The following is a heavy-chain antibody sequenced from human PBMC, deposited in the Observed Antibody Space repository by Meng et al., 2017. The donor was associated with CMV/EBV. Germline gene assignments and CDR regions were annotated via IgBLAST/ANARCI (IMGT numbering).Heavy chain of an antibody. CDR1: WIAFEACT. V-gene: IGHV3-43*01. D-gene: IGHD3-16*01. Sequence: CSASWIAFEACTVHWVRQAPGNGLEWVSLISWAGDTTLYADSVRGRFTITRDNSKSSLYLHISSLRADDTAFYYCATIGGLQAFDFWGQGTMVTVSS. CDR3: ATIGGLQAFDF. CDR2: ISWAGDTT. J-gene: IGHJ3*01.